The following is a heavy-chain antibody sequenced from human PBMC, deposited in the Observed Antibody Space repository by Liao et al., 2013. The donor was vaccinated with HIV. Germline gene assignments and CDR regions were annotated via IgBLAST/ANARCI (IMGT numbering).Heavy chain of an antibody. Sequence: QVQLQQWGAGLLKPSETLSLTCAVYGGSFSGYYWSWIRQPPREGAWSGLGKVNHSGSTNYNPSLKSRVTISVDTSKNQFSLKLSSVTAADTAVYYCARDPSFRNDAFDIWGQGTMVTVSS. V-gene: IGHV4-34*01. CDR3: ARDPSFRNDAFDI. CDR2: VNHSGST. D-gene: IGHD3-16*02. CDR1: GGSFSGYY. J-gene: IGHJ3*02.